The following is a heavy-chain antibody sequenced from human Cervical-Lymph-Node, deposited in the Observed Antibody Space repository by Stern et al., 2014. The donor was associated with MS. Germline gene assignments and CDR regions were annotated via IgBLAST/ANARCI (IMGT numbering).Heavy chain of an antibody. J-gene: IGHJ4*02. CDR3: ARVAYCGGDCSAFDS. D-gene: IGHD2-21*02. Sequence: QLVQSGPGLVKPSQTLSLICAVSGGSMASSTGGYFWSWIRQPPGKGLEWIGFIYYSGSTYYNPSLKRRTTISVDTSKNQVSLRLTSMTAADTAVYYCARVAYCGGDCSAFDSWGQGTLVTVSS. CDR2: IYYSGST. V-gene: IGHV4-31*11. CDR1: GGSMASSTGGYF.